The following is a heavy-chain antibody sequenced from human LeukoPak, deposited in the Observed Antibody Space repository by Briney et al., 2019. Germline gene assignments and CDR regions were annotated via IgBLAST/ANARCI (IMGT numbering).Heavy chain of an antibody. CDR2: IYTSGST. CDR1: GYSISSGYY. V-gene: IGHV4-38-2*01. J-gene: IGHJ4*02. Sequence: PSETLSLTCGVSGYSISSGYYWGWIRQPPGKGLEWIGRIYTSGSTNYNPSLKSRVTMSVDTSKNQFSLKLSSVTAADTAVYYCARGQGPHPYWGQGTLVTVSS. CDR3: ARGQGPHPY.